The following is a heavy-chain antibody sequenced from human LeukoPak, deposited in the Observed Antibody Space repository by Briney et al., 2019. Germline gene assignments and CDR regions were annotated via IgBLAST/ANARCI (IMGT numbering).Heavy chain of an antibody. Sequence: PSETLSLTCAGSGGSFISSTYYWGWIRQPPGKGLEWIGSIHFSGRTYHNPSLKSRVSISVDTSKNQFSLKLSSVTAADTAVYYCARQGREYTSGWFPDNWGQGTLVIVSS. J-gene: IGHJ4*02. CDR1: GGSFISSTYY. CDR2: IHFSGRT. CDR3: ARQGREYTSGWFPDN. V-gene: IGHV4-39*01. D-gene: IGHD6-19*01.